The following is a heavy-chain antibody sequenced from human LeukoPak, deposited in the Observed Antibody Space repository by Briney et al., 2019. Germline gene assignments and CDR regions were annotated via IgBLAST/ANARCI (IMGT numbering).Heavy chain of an antibody. CDR3: AKDRVLYMDV. V-gene: IGHV3-33*06. Sequence: PGRSLRLSCAASGFTFSSYGMHWVRQALGKGLEWVAVIWYDGSNKYYADSVKGRFTISRDNSKNTLYLQMNSLRAEDTAVYYCAKDRVLYMDVWGKGTTVTVSS. CDR2: IWYDGSNK. J-gene: IGHJ6*03. CDR1: GFTFSSYG.